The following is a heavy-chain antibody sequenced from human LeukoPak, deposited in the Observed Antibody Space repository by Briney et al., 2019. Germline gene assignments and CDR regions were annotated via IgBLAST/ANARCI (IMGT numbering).Heavy chain of an antibody. CDR1: GYRFTSYW. J-gene: IGHJ4*02. CDR2: IYPGDSDT. CDR3: ARRLLGYCSGGSCEYYFDY. V-gene: IGHV5-51*01. Sequence: GESLKISFKGSGYRFTSYWIGWVRQMPGKGLELMGSIYPGDSDTRYSPSFQGQVTISADKSISTAYLQWSSLKASDTAMYYCARRLLGYCSGGSCEYYFDYWGQGTLVTVSS. D-gene: IGHD2-15*01.